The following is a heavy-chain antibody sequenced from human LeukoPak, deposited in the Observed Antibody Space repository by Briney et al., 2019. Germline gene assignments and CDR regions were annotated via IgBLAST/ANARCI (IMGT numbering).Heavy chain of an antibody. CDR2: ISTYNGST. CDR3: ARDPNDAFDI. J-gene: IGHJ3*02. Sequence: GSVKVSCKASGYTFKSYGISWVRQAPGQGLEWMGWISTYNGSTNYAQKFQGRVTMTTDTSTSTAYMELKSLSSDDTAVYYCARDPNDAFDIWGQGTMVTVSS. V-gene: IGHV1-18*01. CDR1: GYTFKSYG.